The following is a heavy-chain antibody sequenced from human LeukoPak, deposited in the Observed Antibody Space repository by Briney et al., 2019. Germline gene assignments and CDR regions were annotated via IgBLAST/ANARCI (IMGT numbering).Heavy chain of an antibody. CDR3: AREGPRSNRRPNPHYYYYMDV. Sequence: GGSLRLSCAASGFTFDDYAMHWVRQAPGKGLEWVSGISWNSGSIGYADSVKGRFTISRDNAKNSLYLQMNSLRAEDMALYYCAREGPRSNRRPNPHYYYYMDVWGKGTTVTVSS. CDR1: GFTFDDYA. V-gene: IGHV3-9*03. CDR2: ISWNSGSI. D-gene: IGHD1-14*01. J-gene: IGHJ6*03.